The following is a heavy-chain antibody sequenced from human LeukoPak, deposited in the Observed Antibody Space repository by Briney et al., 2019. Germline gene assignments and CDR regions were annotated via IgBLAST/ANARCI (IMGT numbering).Heavy chain of an antibody. V-gene: IGHV1-69*11. D-gene: IGHD2-21*01. Sequence: ASVKVSCKASGGVFTTYAISWVRQAPGQGLEWMGSIIPFLGTTNYAQKFQGRVTITADEPTRTAYMELTYVRSDDTAVYYCTIIPNVILFTHYFEYWGQGTLVTVSS. J-gene: IGHJ4*02. CDR2: IIPFLGTT. CDR1: GGVFTTYA. CDR3: TIIPNVILFTHYFEY.